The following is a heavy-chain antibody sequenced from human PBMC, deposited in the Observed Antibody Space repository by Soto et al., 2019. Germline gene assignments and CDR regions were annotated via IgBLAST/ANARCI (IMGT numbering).Heavy chain of an antibody. J-gene: IGHJ5*02. CDR2: IHYSGSP. CDR1: CGSISSSSYY. V-gene: IGHV4-39*01. D-gene: IGHD3-9*01. Sequence: QLQLQESGPGLVKPSETLSLTCTVSCGSISSSSYYWGWIRQPPGKGLEWSGSIHYSGSPYYNPCLTCGLSKTVDKYKYLAFIRLISVTVAKTAFYYCVRHFYVIMSGYYRRGWFEPWGQGTLVNV. CDR3: VRHFYVIMSGYYRRGWFEP.